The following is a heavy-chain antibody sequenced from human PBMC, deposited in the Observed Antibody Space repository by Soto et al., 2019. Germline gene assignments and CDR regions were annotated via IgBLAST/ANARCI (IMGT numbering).Heavy chain of an antibody. Sequence: SETLSLTCAVSGGSISSSNWWRWVRQPPGKGLEWIGEVFHSGDTNYNPSLKSRVTMSVDKSTNDFSLKVTSVTAADTAIYYCARKAWVRFDYWGQGALVTVSS. D-gene: IGHD7-27*01. CDR1: GGSISSSNW. CDR3: ARKAWVRFDY. CDR2: VFHSGDT. J-gene: IGHJ4*02. V-gene: IGHV4-4*02.